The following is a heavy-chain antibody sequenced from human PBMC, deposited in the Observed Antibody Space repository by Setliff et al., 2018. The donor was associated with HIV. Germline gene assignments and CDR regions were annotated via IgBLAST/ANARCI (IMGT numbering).Heavy chain of an antibody. J-gene: IGHJ4*01. CDR1: GFTFNTYA. CDR3: AKDGISGGAYPPYYFDY. D-gene: IGHD2-15*01. CDR2: ISGSGAST. V-gene: IGHV3-23*01. Sequence: PGGSLRLSCAASGFTFNTYAMCWVRQAPGKGLEWVSVISGSGASTFYADSVKGRFTISRDNSKSTLYLQMNGLRVEDTAVYYCAKDGISGGAYPPYYFDYWGHGTLVTVSS.